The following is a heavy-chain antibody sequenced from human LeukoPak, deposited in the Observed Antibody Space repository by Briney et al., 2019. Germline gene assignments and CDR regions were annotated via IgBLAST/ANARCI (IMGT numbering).Heavy chain of an antibody. J-gene: IGHJ6*03. V-gene: IGHV3-23*01. CDR1: GFTFSSYA. Sequence: PGGSLRLSCAASGFTFSSYAMSWVRQAPGKGLEWVSAISGSGGSTYYADSVKGRFTISRDNSKNTLYLQMNSLRAEDTAVYYCAKDFKSLNWGYYMDVWGKGTTVTVSS. CDR3: AKDFKSLNWGYYMDV. D-gene: IGHD7-27*01. CDR2: ISGSGGST.